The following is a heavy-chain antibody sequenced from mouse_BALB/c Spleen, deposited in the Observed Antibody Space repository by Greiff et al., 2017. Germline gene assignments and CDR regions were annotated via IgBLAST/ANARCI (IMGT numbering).Heavy chain of an antibody. CDR1: GFTFSSYY. D-gene: IGHD1-1*02. V-gene: IGHV5-6-2*01. CDR3: ARGGGNYVDY. CDR2: INSNGGST. J-gene: IGHJ2*01. Sequence: EVQLVESGGGLVKLGGSLKLSCAASGFTFSSYYMSWVRQTPEKRLELVAAINSNGGSTYYPDTVKGRFTISRDNAKNTLYLQISSLKSEDTALYYCARGGGNYVDYWGQGTTLTVSS.